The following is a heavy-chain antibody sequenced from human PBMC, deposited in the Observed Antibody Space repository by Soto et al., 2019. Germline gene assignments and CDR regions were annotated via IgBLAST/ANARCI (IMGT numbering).Heavy chain of an antibody. CDR3: ARAGGDYGGNRGYFDY. CDR2: IIPIFGTA. J-gene: IGHJ4*02. Sequence: QVQLVQSGAEVKKPGSSVKVSCKASGGTFSSYAISWVRQAPGQGLEWMGGIIPIFGTANYAQEFQGRVTITADEATSTAYMELSSLRSEDTAVYCWARAGGDYGGNRGYFDYWGQGTLVTVSS. CDR1: GGTFSSYA. D-gene: IGHD4-17*01. V-gene: IGHV1-69*12.